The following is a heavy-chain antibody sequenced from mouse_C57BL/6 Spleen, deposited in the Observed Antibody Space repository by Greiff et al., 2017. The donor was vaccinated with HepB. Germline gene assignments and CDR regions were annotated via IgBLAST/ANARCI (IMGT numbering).Heavy chain of an antibody. J-gene: IGHJ3*01. D-gene: IGHD2-3*01. CDR3: TPGIYDCFSWFAY. V-gene: IGHV1-15*01. CDR1: GYTFTDYE. Sequence: VQLQQSGAELVRPGASVTLSCKASGYTFTDYEMHWVKQTPVHGLEWIGAIVPETGGTAYNQKFKGKAILTADKSSSTAYMELRSLTSEDSAVDYCTPGIYDCFSWFAYWGQGTLVTVSA. CDR2: IVPETGGT.